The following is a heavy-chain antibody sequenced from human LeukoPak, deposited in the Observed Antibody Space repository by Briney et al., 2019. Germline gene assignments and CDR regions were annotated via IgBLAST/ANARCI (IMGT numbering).Heavy chain of an antibody. CDR1: GGSISSYY. V-gene: IGHV4-59*12. CDR3: ARIYWQLGYYYMAV. CDR2: IDYSGSP. Sequence: SETLSLTCTVSGGSISSYYWSWIRQPPGKGLEWIGYIDYSGSPNYNPSLKSRGTISGDTSKNQFSLKLNSVTAADTAVYYCARIYWQLGYYYMAVWGKGTTVTVSS. J-gene: IGHJ6*03. D-gene: IGHD2-15*01.